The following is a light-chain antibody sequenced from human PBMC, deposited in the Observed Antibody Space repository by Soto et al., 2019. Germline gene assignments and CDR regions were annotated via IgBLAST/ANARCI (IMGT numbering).Light chain of an antibody. Sequence: ELVLTQSPATLSLSPGERATLSCRASQSVSGYSAWYQQKPGQAPRLLIYDTSNRATGIPARFSGSGSGTDFTLTISGLEPEDFAVYYCQQRSNWQYTFGLGTRLEFK. CDR2: DTS. J-gene: IGKJ2*01. CDR1: QSVSGY. CDR3: QQRSNWQYT. V-gene: IGKV3-11*01.